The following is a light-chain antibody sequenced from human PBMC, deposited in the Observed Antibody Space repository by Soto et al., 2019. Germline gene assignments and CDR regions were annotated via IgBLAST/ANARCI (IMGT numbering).Light chain of an antibody. V-gene: IGLV2-23*01. CDR1: SSDVGNYDL. Sequence: QSVLTQPASVSGSPGQSITISCTGTSSDVGNYDLVSWFQHHAGKAPQLIIYEDIKRPSRVSNRFSGSKSANTASLTISGLQAEDEADYYCCSYAGSSAIFGGGTKVTVL. J-gene: IGLJ2*01. CDR2: EDI. CDR3: CSYAGSSAI.